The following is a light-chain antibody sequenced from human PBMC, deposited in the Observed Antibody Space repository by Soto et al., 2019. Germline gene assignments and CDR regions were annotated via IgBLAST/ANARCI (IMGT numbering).Light chain of an antibody. CDR1: SNDIGGYNY. CDR2: EVS. J-gene: IGLJ2*01. Sequence: QSALTQPASVSGSPGQSITISCTGTSNDIGGYNYVSWYQQRPGKAPKLIISEVSDRPSGVSDRLSGSKSGNTASLTISGLQAENEAVYYCSSYELDSPLVFGGGTKVTVL. CDR3: SSYELDSPLV. V-gene: IGLV2-14*03.